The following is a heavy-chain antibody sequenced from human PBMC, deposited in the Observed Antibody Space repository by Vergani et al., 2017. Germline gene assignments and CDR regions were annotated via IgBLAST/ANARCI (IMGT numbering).Heavy chain of an antibody. V-gene: IGHV4-38-2*01. CDR1: GFSIDNGYY. J-gene: IGHJ4*02. D-gene: IGHD3-9*01. CDR3: ARRSGIVYDIFRGTQYFFDF. Sequence: QVQLQESGPGLVKPSETLSLTCAVSGFSIDNGYYWDWIRQPPGKGLEWIGSIYRTGRTHFNPSLKSRVTISVDTSNNHFSLRINSLTAADTAVYYCARRSGIVYDIFRGTQYFFDFWGQGTLVTVSS. CDR2: IYRTGRT.